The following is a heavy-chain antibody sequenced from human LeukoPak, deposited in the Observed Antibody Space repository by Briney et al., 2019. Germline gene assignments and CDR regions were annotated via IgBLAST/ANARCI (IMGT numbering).Heavy chain of an antibody. CDR2: IYYSGST. CDR3: AGFKTVMNYVWGSPGGWFDP. V-gene: IGHV4-39*01. J-gene: IGHJ5*02. CDR1: GGSISSSSYY. Sequence: PSETLSLTCTVSGGSISSSSYYWGWIRQPPGKGLEWIGSIYYSGSTYYNPSLKSRVTISVDTSKNQFSLKLSSVTAADTAVYYCAGFKTVMNYVWGSPGGWFDPWGQGTLVTVSS. D-gene: IGHD3-16*01.